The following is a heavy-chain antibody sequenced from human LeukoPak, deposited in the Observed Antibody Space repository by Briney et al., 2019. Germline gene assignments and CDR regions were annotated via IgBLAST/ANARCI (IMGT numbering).Heavy chain of an antibody. Sequence: GGSLRLSCAASGFTFSSHAMHWVRQAPGKGLEWVAVISYDGSNKYYADSVKGRFTISRDNSKNTLYLQMNSLRAEDTAAYYCARGSSSYYYYYYMDVWGKGTTVTVSS. CDR3: ARGSSSYYYYYYMDV. CDR1: GFTFSSHA. CDR2: ISYDGSNK. J-gene: IGHJ6*03. V-gene: IGHV3-30-3*01. D-gene: IGHD6-6*01.